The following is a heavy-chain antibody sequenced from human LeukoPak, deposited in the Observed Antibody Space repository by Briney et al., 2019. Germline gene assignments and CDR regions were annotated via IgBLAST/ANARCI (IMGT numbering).Heavy chain of an antibody. D-gene: IGHD3-10*01. CDR1: GGSISSGGYS. V-gene: IGHV4-30-2*01. J-gene: IGHJ4*02. CDR3: ARVMVRGVSFFDY. CDR2: IYHNGST. Sequence: SETLSLTCAVSGGSISSGGYSWSWIRQPPGKGLEWIGYIYHNGSTYYNPSLKSRVTISVDRSKNQFSLKLSSVTAADTAVYYCARVMVRGVSFFDYWGQGTLVTVSS.